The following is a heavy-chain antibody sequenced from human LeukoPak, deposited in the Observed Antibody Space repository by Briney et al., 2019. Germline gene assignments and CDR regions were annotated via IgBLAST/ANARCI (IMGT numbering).Heavy chain of an antibody. J-gene: IGHJ3*02. V-gene: IGHV1-46*01. CDR2: INPSGGST. Sequence: ASVKVSCKASGYTFTSYYMHWERQAPGQGLEWMGIINPSGGSTSYAQKFQGRVTMTRDTSTSTVYMELSSLRSEDTAVYYCAREPPLTTVVTPEDAFDIWGQGTMVTVSS. D-gene: IGHD4-23*01. CDR1: GYTFTSYY. CDR3: AREPPLTTVVTPEDAFDI.